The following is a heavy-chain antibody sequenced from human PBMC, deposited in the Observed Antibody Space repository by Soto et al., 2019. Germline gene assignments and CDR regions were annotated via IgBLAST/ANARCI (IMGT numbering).Heavy chain of an antibody. CDR3: VRSAGWRQVVGYKYGLDV. Sequence: QVQLVESGGGLVKPGGSLSLSCAVSGFTVSDHYMTWIRQAPGKGLEWVSYISGSGTYTNYEASMKGRLIISRDIAQNSLSLQINCLRAEDTAMYYCVRSAGWRQVVGYKYGLDVWCQWTALTVSS. J-gene: IGHJ6*02. D-gene: IGHD3-22*01. CDR2: ISGSGTYT. CDR1: GFTVSDHY. V-gene: IGHV3-11*06.